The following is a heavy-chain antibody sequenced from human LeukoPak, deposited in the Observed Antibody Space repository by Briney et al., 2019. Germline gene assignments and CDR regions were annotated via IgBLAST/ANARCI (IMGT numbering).Heavy chain of an antibody. V-gene: IGHV3-21*01. CDR3: ARAEDIGDNDSFDI. CDR2: ISSRSTYI. Sequence: GGSLRLSCAASGFTVTNNYMSWVRQAPGRGLEWVSSISSRSTYIYYADSVKGQFTISRDNAKNSLFLQMSSLRAEDTAVYYCARAEDIGDNDSFDIWGQGTMVTVSS. J-gene: IGHJ3*02. CDR1: GFTVTNNY. D-gene: IGHD5-12*01.